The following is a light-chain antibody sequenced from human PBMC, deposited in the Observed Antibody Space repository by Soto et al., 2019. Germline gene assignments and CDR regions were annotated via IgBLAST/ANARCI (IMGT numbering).Light chain of an antibody. J-gene: IGLJ1*01. CDR1: RSNIGTGYD. V-gene: IGLV1-40*01. Sequence: QSVLTQPPSVSGAPGQRVTISCTGSRSNIGTGYDVHWYQQLPGTAPKLLIYANNNRPSGVPDRFSGSKSGTSASLAITGLQAEDEADYYCQSYDSSLSSDVFGTGTKLTVL. CDR3: QSYDSSLSSDV. CDR2: ANN.